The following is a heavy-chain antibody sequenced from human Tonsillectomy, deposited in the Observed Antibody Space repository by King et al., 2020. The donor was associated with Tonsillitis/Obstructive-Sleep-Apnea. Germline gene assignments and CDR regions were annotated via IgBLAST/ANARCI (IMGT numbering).Heavy chain of an antibody. CDR3: AKDRYFMTTVTTADY. Sequence: VQLVESGGGVVQPERSLRLSCAASGFAFSSYGMHWVRQAPGKGLEWGAVIAYVGRSKYYADSGKGRFTISSDNSKHTLYLQMNSLIAEDTAVYYCAKDRYFMTTVTTADYWGQGTLVTVSS. D-gene: IGHD4-11*01. J-gene: IGHJ4*02. CDR1: GFAFSSYG. V-gene: IGHV3-30*18. CDR2: IAYVGRSK.